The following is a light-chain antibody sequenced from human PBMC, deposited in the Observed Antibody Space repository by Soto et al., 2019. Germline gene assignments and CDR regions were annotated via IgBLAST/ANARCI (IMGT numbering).Light chain of an antibody. CDR1: QRVSSN. J-gene: IGKJ2*01. CDR2: GAS. Sequence: EIVMTQSPATLSVSPGERATLSCRASQRVSSNLAWYQQKPGQAPRLLIYGASPRATGIPARFSGSGSGTEFTLTISRLQSEDFAVYYCQKYNNWPVTFGQGTKLEIK. V-gene: IGKV3-15*01. CDR3: QKYNNWPVT.